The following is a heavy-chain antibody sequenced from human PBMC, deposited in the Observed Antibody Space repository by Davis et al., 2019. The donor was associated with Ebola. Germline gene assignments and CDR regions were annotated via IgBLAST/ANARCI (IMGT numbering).Heavy chain of an antibody. Sequence: GESLKISCKGSGYSFTTYWIGWVRQLPGKGLEWMGIIYPGDSETRYSPSLQGQVTISADKSISTAYLQWSSLRASDTAMYYCARQGDRLYYYDSSGPHGGGYFDYWGQGTLVTVSS. CDR2: IYPGDSET. J-gene: IGHJ4*02. CDR1: GYSFTTYW. D-gene: IGHD3-22*01. V-gene: IGHV5-51*01. CDR3: ARQGDRLYYYDSSGPHGGGYFDY.